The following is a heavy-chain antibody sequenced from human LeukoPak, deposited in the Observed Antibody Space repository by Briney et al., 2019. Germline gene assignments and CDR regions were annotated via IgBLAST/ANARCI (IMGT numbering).Heavy chain of an antibody. D-gene: IGHD3-9*01. CDR2: IYYSGST. J-gene: IGHJ4*02. V-gene: IGHV4-59*01. Sequence: SETLSLTCAVSGGSISSYYWSWIRQPPGRGLEWIGYIYYSGSTNYNPSLKSRVTISVDTSKNQFSLKLSSVTAADTAVYYCARAVYLTGTLDYWGQGTLVTVSS. CDR1: GGSISSYY. CDR3: ARAVYLTGTLDY.